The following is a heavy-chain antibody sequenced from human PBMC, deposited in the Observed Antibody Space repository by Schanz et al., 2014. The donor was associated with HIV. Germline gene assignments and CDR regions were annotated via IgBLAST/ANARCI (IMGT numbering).Heavy chain of an antibody. Sequence: EVHLVESGGDLVQPGGSLRLSCAASGFSATNYYISWVRQAPGKGLEWVSLIDHTGTTYYADSVKGRFTISRDISDNTVHAQISSLRADDTAVYYCAKDGSLDYDNSGYYATWGQGTLVTVSS. CDR3: AKDGSLDYDNSGYYAT. D-gene: IGHD3-22*01. V-gene: IGHV3-66*01. CDR1: GFSATNYY. J-gene: IGHJ4*02. CDR2: IDHTGTT.